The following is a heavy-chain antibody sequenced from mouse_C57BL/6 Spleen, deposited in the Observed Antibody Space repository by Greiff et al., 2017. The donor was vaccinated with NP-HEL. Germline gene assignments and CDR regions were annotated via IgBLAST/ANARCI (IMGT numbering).Heavy chain of an antibody. CDR2: IYPGDGDT. V-gene: IGHV1-82*01. Sequence: VQLQQSGPELVKPGASVKISCKASGYAFSSPWMNWVKQRPGKGLEWIGRIYPGDGDTNYNGKFKGKATLTADKSSSTAYMQLSSLTSEDSAVYFWSRSGYDGYLEAYWGQGTLVTVSA. CDR1: GYAFSSPW. D-gene: IGHD2-3*01. CDR3: SRSGYDGYLEAY. J-gene: IGHJ3*01.